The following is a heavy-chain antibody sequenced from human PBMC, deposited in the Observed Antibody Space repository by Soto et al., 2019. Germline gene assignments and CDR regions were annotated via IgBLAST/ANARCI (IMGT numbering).Heavy chain of an antibody. CDR3: ARVTSPYGDYDFWSGYYRYFDL. V-gene: IGHV3-53*02. Sequence: EVQLVEIGGGLIQPGGSLRLSCAASGFTVSSNYMSWVRQAPGKGLEWVSVIYSGGSTYYADSVKGRFTISRDNSKNTLYLQMNSLRAEDTAVYYCARVTSPYGDYDFWSGYYRYFDLWGRGTLVTVSS. CDR1: GFTVSSNY. J-gene: IGHJ2*01. CDR2: IYSGGST. D-gene: IGHD3-3*01.